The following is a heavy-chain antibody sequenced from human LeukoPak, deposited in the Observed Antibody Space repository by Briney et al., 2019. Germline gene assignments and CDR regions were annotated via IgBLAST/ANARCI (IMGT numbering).Heavy chain of an antibody. J-gene: IGHJ4*02. Sequence: PGGSLRLSCAASGFTFSSYAMSWVRQAPGKGLEWGSAISGSGGSTYYADSVKGRFTISRDNSKNTLYLQMNSLRAEDTAVYYCAKYCSSTSCLTQDDYWGQGTLVTVSS. CDR1: GFTFSSYA. CDR3: AKYCSSTSCLTQDDY. V-gene: IGHV3-23*01. D-gene: IGHD2-2*01. CDR2: ISGSGGST.